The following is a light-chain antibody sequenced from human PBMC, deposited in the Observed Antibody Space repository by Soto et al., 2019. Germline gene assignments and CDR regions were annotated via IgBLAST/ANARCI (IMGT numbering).Light chain of an antibody. Sequence: EIVMTQSTATLSVSPGESATLSCRTSQSVRSNLAWYQQKPGQAPRLLIYGASTRATVIPARFSCSWSGTEFTAAFSSLDAEDFAGYYCQHHTNWPPWTFGQGTKVESK. CDR1: QSVRSN. V-gene: IGKV3-15*01. CDR2: GAS. CDR3: QHHTNWPPWT. J-gene: IGKJ1*01.